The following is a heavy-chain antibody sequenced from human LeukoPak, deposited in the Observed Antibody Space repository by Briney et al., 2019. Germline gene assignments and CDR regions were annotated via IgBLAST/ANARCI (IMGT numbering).Heavy chain of an antibody. CDR1: GGSISSSSYY. Sequence: SETLSLTCTVSGGSISSSSYYWGWIRQPPGKGLEWIGSIYYSGTTHYSPSLESRVTISVDKSKNQFSLKLTSVTAADTAVYNCAREAVGPPCTFNYGGQGPLVPVTS. D-gene: IGHD4-23*01. V-gene: IGHV4-39*07. CDR2: IYYSGTT. J-gene: IGHJ4*02. CDR3: AREAVGPPCTFNY.